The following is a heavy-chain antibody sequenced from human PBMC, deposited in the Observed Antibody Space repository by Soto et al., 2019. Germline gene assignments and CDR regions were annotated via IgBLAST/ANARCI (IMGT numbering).Heavy chain of an antibody. D-gene: IGHD3-10*01. J-gene: IGHJ4*02. CDR2: MNPNNTNT. V-gene: IGHV1-8*01. CDR1: GYTFTSYD. Sequence: QVQLVQSGAEVKKPGASVKVSCQASGYTFTSYDINWVRQATGQGLEWMGWMNPNNTNTGYAQKFQGRRTMTRNTAMGTASMELSSRRAEDTAVYYCARGCSPEVRGGYDYWGQGTLVTVSS. CDR3: ARGCSPEVRGGYDY.